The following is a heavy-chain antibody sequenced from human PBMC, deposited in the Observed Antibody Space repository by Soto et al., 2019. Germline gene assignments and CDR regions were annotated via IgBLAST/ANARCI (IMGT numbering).Heavy chain of an antibody. V-gene: IGHV3-30-3*01. CDR3: AREAGYYGSGSYYGY. D-gene: IGHD3-10*01. J-gene: IGHJ4*02. CDR2: ISYDGSNK. CDR1: GFTFSSYA. Sequence: SLRLSCAASGFTFSSYAMHWVRQAPGKGLEWVAVISYDGSNKYYADSVKGRFTISRDNSKNTLYLQMNSLRAEDTAVYYCAREAGYYGSGSYYGYWGQGTLVTVSS.